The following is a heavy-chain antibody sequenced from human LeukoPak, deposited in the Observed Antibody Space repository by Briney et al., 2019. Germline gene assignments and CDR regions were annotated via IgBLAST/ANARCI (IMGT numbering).Heavy chain of an antibody. Sequence: PSGTLSLTCAVSGGSISSSNWWSWVRQPPGKGLEWIGEIYHSGSTNYNPSLKSRVTISVDKSKNQFSLKLSSVTAADTAVYYCARVMWGYNSYAFDYWGQGTLVTVSS. D-gene: IGHD5-24*01. J-gene: IGHJ4*02. CDR3: ARVMWGYNSYAFDY. CDR1: GGSISSSNW. CDR2: IYHSGST. V-gene: IGHV4-4*02.